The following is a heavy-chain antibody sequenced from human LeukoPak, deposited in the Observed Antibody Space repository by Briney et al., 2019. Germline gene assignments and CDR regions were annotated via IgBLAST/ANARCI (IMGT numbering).Heavy chain of an antibody. CDR1: GYTFSNYG. CDR3: ARDGGYCGGGGCYWGTYFYYYRDV. J-gene: IGHJ6*03. D-gene: IGHD2-15*01. V-gene: IGHV1-18*01. Sequence: ASEKVSCKASGYTFSNYGIRWVRQAPGQGLEWMGWINAYNGDTNYAQKFQGRVTMTADTSTSTAYMDLRSLRSDDTAVFYCARDGGYCGGGGCYWGTYFYYYRDVCGKGTMVTVSS. CDR2: INAYNGDT.